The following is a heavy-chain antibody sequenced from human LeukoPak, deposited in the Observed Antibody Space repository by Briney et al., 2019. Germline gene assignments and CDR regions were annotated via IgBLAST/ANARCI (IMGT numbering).Heavy chain of an antibody. V-gene: IGHV3-33*01. CDR2: IWYDGRGE. CDR3: ARGVPAAYRLGNYYYMDV. D-gene: IGHD2-2*01. J-gene: IGHJ6*03. Sequence: GGSLRLSCAASGFTFRTYGFHWVRQAPGKGLEWVSVIWYDGRGEYNADSVKGRFTISRDNSENTLYLQMNSLRAEDTAVYYCARGVPAAYRLGNYYYMDVWGKGTTVSVSS. CDR1: GFTFRTYG.